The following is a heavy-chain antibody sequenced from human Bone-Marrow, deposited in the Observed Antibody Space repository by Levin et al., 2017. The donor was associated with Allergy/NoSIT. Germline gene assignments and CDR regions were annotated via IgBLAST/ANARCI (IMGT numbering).Heavy chain of an antibody. J-gene: IGHJ3*02. V-gene: IGHV1-46*01. CDR1: GYTFTTYY. CDR3: TRASQTFGVAVAGDAFDI. D-gene: IGHD6-19*01. Sequence: GASVKVSCKGSGYTFTTYYIHWVRQAPGQGLEWMGVINPSGDIPYYAQRFQGRVTMTRDTSTNTVYIELSSPRSEDTAVYYCTRASQTFGVAVAGDAFDIWGQGTMVTVSS. CDR2: INPSGDIP.